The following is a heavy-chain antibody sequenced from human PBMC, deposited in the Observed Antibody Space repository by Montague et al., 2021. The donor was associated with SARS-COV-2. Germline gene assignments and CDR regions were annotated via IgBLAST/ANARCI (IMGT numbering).Heavy chain of an antibody. D-gene: IGHD1-26*01. J-gene: IGHJ4*02. CDR2: INHSGST. V-gene: IGHV4-34*01. Sequence: SETLSLTCAVSGGSFSGYYWCWIRQPPGKGLEWIGEINHSGSTKYNPSLKSRVSMSIDKSWNQFSLRLTAVTAADTATYYCERRGSGRSGLAHWGQGTLVTVSS. CDR3: ERRGSGRSGLAH. CDR1: GGSFSGYY.